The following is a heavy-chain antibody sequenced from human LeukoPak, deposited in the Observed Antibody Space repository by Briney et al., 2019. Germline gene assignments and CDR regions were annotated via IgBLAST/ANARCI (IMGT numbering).Heavy chain of an antibody. CDR1: GYTFTGYY. V-gene: IGHV1-2*06. CDR2: INPNSGGT. Sequence: ASVKVSXKASGYTFTGYYMHWVRQAPGQGLEWMGRINPNSGGTNYAQKFQGRVTMTRDTSISTAYMELSRLRSDDTAVYYCARDSSSRKNNWFDPWGQGTLVTVSS. CDR3: ARDSSSRKNNWFDP. J-gene: IGHJ5*02. D-gene: IGHD6-13*01.